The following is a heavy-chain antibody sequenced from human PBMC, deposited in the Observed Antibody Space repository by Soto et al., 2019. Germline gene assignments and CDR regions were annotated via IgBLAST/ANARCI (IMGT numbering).Heavy chain of an antibody. J-gene: IGHJ5*02. CDR1: GGSISSSSYY. V-gene: IGHV4-39*01. D-gene: IGHD2-2*01. CDR3: ARRAGDIVVVPAAMVVWFDP. Sequence: TSETLSLTSTVSGGSISSSSYYWGWTRQPPGKGLEWIGSIYYSGSTYYNPSLKSRVTISVDTFKNQFSLKLSSVTAADTAVYYCARRAGDIVVVPAAMVVWFDPWGQGTLVTVS. CDR2: IYYSGST.